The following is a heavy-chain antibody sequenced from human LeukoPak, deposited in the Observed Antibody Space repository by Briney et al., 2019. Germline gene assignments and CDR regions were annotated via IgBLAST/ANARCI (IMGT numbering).Heavy chain of an antibody. CDR1: GFAFNNAW. J-gene: IGHJ4*02. Sequence: PGGSLRLSCAASGFAFNNAWMNWVRQAPGKGLEWVGRIKKKIEGETAHYAAPVRGRFIISRDDSKNMLYLQMDSLRVEDTAVYYCARDEVTYWGPGTLVTVSS. CDR2: IKKKIEGETA. V-gene: IGHV3-15*01. CDR3: ARDEVTY.